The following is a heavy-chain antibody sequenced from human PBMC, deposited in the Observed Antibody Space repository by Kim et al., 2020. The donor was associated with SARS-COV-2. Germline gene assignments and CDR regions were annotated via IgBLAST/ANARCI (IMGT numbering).Heavy chain of an antibody. V-gene: IGHV3-33*05. CDR2: ISYDGSNK. D-gene: IGHD4-17*01. CDR3: AREGGYGGNPAY. CDR1: GFTFSSYG. Sequence: GGSLRLSCAASGFTFSSYGMHWVRQAPGKGLEWVAVISYDGSNKYYADSVKGRFTISRDNSKNTLYLQMNSLRAEDTAVYYCAREGGYGGNPAYWGQGTLVTVSS. J-gene: IGHJ4*02.